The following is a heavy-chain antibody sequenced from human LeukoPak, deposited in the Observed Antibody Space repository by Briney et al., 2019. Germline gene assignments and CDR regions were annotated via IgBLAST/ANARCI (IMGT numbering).Heavy chain of an antibody. V-gene: IGHV3-48*02. J-gene: IGHJ4*02. Sequence: GGSLRLSCAASGFTFSSYWMSWVRQAPGKGLEWVSYISSSSSTIYYADSVKGRFTISRDNARNSLFLQMNSLRDDDTAVYYCARASFQRWLQLGGDWGQGTLVTVSS. CDR3: ARASFQRWLQLGGD. CDR1: GFTFSSYW. CDR2: ISSSSSTI. D-gene: IGHD5-24*01.